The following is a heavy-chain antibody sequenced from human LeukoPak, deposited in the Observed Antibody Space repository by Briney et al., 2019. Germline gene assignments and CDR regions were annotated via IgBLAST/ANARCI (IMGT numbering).Heavy chain of an antibody. D-gene: IGHD3-16*02. CDR1: GFTFSSYA. CDR3: AKAAGYDYVWGSYRYGDAFDI. CDR2: ISGSGGST. V-gene: IGHV3-23*01. Sequence: GGSLRLSCAASGFTFSSYAMSWVRQAPGKGLEWVSAISGSGGSTYYADSVKGRFTISRDNSKNTLYLQMNSLRDEDTAVYYCAKAAGYDYVWGSYRYGDAFDIWGQGTMVTVSS. J-gene: IGHJ3*02.